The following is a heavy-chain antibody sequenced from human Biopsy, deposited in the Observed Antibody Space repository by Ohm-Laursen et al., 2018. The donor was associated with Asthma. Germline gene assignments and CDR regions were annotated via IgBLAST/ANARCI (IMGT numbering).Heavy chain of an antibody. J-gene: IGHJ6*02. CDR3: ARARRSLLLPDYYYYGMDA. Sequence: SLRLSCSASGFTFSSYGMHWVRQAPGKGLEWVAVISYDGSNKYYADSVKGRFTISRDNSKNTLYLQMNSLRAEDTAVYYCARARRSLLLPDYYYYGMDAWGQGTTVTVSS. V-gene: IGHV3-30*03. CDR2: ISYDGSNK. CDR1: GFTFSSYG. D-gene: IGHD3-22*01.